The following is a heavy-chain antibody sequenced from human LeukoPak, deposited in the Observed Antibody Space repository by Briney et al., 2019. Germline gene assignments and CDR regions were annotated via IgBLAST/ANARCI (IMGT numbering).Heavy chain of an antibody. Sequence: PGGSLRLSCAASGFTFSSYGMHWVRQAPGKGLEWVAVISYDGSNKYYADSVKGRFTISRDNSKNTLYLQMNSLRAEDTAVYYCAKVKGSSWLTDYWGQGTLVTVSS. J-gene: IGHJ4*02. CDR1: GFTFSSYG. CDR3: AKVKGSSWLTDY. CDR2: ISYDGSNK. V-gene: IGHV3-30*18. D-gene: IGHD6-13*01.